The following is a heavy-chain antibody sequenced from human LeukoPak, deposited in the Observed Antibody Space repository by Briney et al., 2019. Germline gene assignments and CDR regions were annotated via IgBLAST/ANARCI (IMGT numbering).Heavy chain of an antibody. Sequence: SETLSLTCTVSGGSISSGDYYWSWIRQPPGKGLEWIGYIYYSGSTYYNPSLKSRVTISVDTSKNQFSLKLSSVTAADTAVYYCARVYVLRFLEWLFFDYWGQGTLVAVSS. D-gene: IGHD3-3*01. V-gene: IGHV4-30-4*08. CDR1: GGSISSGDYY. CDR2: IYYSGST. CDR3: ARVYVLRFLEWLFFDY. J-gene: IGHJ4*02.